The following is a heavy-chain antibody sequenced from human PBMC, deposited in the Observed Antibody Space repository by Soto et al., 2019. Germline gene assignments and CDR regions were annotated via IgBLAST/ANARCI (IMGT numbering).Heavy chain of an antibody. Sequence: QVQLVQSGAEVKKPGSSVKVSCKASGGTFSSYAISWVRQAPGQGLEWMGGIIPISGTANYAQKFQGRVKITADESTSTAYMEMSRLRSEDTAVYYCASSPGSSTRLELYYYYYYGMDVWGQGTTVTVSS. J-gene: IGHJ6*02. D-gene: IGHD2-2*01. CDR2: IIPISGTA. CDR1: GGTFSSYA. V-gene: IGHV1-69*01. CDR3: ASSPGSSTRLELYYYYYYGMDV.